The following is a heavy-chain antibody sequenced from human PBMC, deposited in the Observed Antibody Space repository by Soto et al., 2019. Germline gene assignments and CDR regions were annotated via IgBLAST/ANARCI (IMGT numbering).Heavy chain of an antibody. V-gene: IGHV4-28*01. J-gene: IGHJ4*02. Sequence: SETLSLTCAVSGYSISSGNLWGWIRQAPGKGPEWIGHIFYSGRSYYNPSLKSRVTMSVDTSKNQFSLKLSSVTTVDTAVYYCARTKYSSTSGVLDYWGQGTLVTVSS. CDR3: ARTKYSSTSGVLDY. CDR2: IFYSGRS. D-gene: IGHD2-2*01. CDR1: GYSISSGNL.